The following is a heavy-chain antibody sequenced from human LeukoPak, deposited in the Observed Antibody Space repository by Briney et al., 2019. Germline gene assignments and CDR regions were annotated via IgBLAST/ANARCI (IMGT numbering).Heavy chain of an antibody. CDR2: ISKSGSTI. CDR1: GFTFSDYY. Sequence: PGGSLRLSCAASGFTFSDYYMSWIRQAPGKGLEWVSYISKSGSTIYYADSVKGRFTISRDNSKNTLYLQMNSLRAEDTAVYYCARDKKGYLRLNYYYYGMDVWGQGTTVTVSS. CDR3: ARDKKGYLRLNYYYYGMDV. D-gene: IGHD5-18*01. V-gene: IGHV3-11*04. J-gene: IGHJ6*02.